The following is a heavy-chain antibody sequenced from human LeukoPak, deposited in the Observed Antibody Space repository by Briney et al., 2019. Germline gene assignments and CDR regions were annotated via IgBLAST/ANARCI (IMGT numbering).Heavy chain of an antibody. CDR1: GGSISGYY. D-gene: IGHD1-14*01. CDR3: ARDLFGIGTTWANNDF. CDR2: IYYSYST. V-gene: IGHV4-59*01. J-gene: IGHJ4*02. Sequence: SETLSLTCTVSGGSISGYYWSWIRQPPAKGLELIGFIYYSYSTNQNPSPKRRITITVDTSKTQYPLDLSPVTAADTAVYYCARDLFGIGTTWANNDFWGQGTLVTVSA.